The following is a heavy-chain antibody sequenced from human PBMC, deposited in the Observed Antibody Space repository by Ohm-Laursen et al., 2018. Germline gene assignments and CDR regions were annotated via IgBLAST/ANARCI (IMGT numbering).Heavy chain of an antibody. V-gene: IGHV1-69*04. D-gene: IGHD5-24*01. CDR3: ARVSQMGDAFDI. CDR2: IIPIFGIV. CDR1: GGSFSRYA. J-gene: IGHJ3*02. Sequence: SVKVSCNTSGGSFSRYAISWVRQAPGQGLEWMGRIIPIFGIVNYAQKFQGRVTITADKSTSTAYMELSSLRSEDTAVYYCARVSQMGDAFDIWGQGTMVTVSS.